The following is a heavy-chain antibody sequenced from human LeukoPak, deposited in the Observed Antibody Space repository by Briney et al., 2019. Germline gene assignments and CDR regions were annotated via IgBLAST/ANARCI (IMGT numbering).Heavy chain of an antibody. CDR1: GFIFKKYW. J-gene: IGHJ4*02. D-gene: IGHD3-10*01. V-gene: IGHV3-7*01. CDR2: IKEDGSET. CDR3: AKDYEMYYYGSGSYYNVPDY. Sequence: GESLRLSCAASGFIFKKYWMNWVRQVPGKGLECLANIKEDGSETYYADSVKGRFTIPRDNSKNTLYLQMNSLRADDTAVYYCAKDYEMYYYGSGSYYNVPDYWGQGTLVTVSS.